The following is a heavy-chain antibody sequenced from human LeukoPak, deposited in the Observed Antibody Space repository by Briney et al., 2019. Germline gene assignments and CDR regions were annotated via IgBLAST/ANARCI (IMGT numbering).Heavy chain of an antibody. D-gene: IGHD3-10*01. Sequence: GGSLRLSCAASGFTFSSYWMHWVRQAPGKGLVWVSRLNSDGSSTSYADSVKGRFTISRDNAKNTLYLQMNSLRAEDTAVYYCARGSITMPRGVITEGENWFDPWGQGTLVTVSS. J-gene: IGHJ5*02. V-gene: IGHV3-74*01. CDR3: ARGSITMPRGVITEGENWFDP. CDR2: LNSDGSST. CDR1: GFTFSSYW.